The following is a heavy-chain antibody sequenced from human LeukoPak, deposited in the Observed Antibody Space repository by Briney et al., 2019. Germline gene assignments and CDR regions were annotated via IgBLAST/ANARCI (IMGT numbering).Heavy chain of an antibody. CDR2: IYYSGST. CDR3: ARHRFTQRLGYCSGGSCQRDNWFDP. V-gene: IGHV4-39*06. CDR1: GGSISSSSYY. Sequence: SETLSLTCTVSGGSISSSSYYWGWIRQPPGKGLEWIGSIYYSGSTYYNPSLKSRVTISVDTSKNQFPLKLSSVTAADTAVYYCARHRFTQRLGYCSGGSCQRDNWFDPWGQGTLVTVSS. J-gene: IGHJ5*02. D-gene: IGHD2-15*01.